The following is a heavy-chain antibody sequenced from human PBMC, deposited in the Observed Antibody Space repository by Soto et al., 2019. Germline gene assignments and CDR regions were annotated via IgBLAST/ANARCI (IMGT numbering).Heavy chain of an antibody. CDR1: GYTFTNYG. Sequence: SVKVSCKASGYTFTNYGISWVRQAPGQGLEWMGGIIPIFGTANYAQKFQGRVTITADESTSTAYMELSSLRSEDTAVYYCARTNGAYYYDSSGYYLEYFQHWGQGTLVTV. CDR2: IIPIFGTA. V-gene: IGHV1-69*13. D-gene: IGHD3-22*01. J-gene: IGHJ1*01. CDR3: ARTNGAYYYDSSGYYLEYFQH.